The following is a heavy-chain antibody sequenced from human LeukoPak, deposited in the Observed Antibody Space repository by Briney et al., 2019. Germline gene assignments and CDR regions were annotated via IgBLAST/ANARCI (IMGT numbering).Heavy chain of an antibody. V-gene: IGHV5-51*03. D-gene: IGHD3-10*01. CDR2: ISPGDSDT. CDR1: GYSFTSYW. CDR3: ARPYGSGSYWVY. Sequence: KPGESLQISCQGSGYSFTSYWIGWVRQVPGKGLEWMRIISPGDSDTRYSPSFQGQVTISADKSISTAYLQWSSLKASDTAMYYCARPYGSGSYWVYWGQGTLVTVSS. J-gene: IGHJ4*02.